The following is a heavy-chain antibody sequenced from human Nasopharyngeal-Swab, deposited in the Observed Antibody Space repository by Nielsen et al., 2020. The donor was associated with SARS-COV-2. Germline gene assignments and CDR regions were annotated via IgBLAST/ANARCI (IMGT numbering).Heavy chain of an antibody. CDR3: AKALGSSGYYFFDY. V-gene: IGHV3-23*01. J-gene: IGHJ4*02. CDR2: ISGSGGST. CDR1: GFTFSSYA. Sequence: GGSLRLSCTASGFTFSSYAMSWVRQAPGQGLEWVSAISGSGGSTYYADSVKGRFTISRDNSKNTLYLQMNSLRAEDTAVYYCAKALGSSGYYFFDYWGQGTLVTVSS. D-gene: IGHD3-22*01.